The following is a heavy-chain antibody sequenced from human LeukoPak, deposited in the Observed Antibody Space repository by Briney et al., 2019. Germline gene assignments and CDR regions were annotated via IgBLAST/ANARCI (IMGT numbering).Heavy chain of an antibody. D-gene: IGHD1-1*01. CDR3: ARSERGWSFDL. CDR2: ISHSGST. Sequence: PSETLSLTCAVYDGSFSGYYWRWIRQPPGRGLEWIGEISHSGSTNYNPSLKGRVTISVDTSKNQFSLKVRSVTAADTAVYYCARSERGWSFDLWGRGTQVTVST. CDR1: DGSFSGYY. J-gene: IGHJ2*01. V-gene: IGHV4-34*01.